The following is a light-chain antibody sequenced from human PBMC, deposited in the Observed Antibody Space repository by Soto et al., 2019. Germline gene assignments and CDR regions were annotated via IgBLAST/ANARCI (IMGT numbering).Light chain of an antibody. J-gene: IGLJ2*01. CDR2: GNN. CDR1: SSNIGAGYD. Sequence: QSVLTQPPSVSGAPGQRVTISCTGSSSNIGAGYDVHWYQQLPGTAPKLLIYGNNNRPSGVPDRFSGSKSCTSASLAITGLQAADEADYYCHSYDSSLSGSVVFGGGTKLTVL. CDR3: HSYDSSLSGSVV. V-gene: IGLV1-40*01.